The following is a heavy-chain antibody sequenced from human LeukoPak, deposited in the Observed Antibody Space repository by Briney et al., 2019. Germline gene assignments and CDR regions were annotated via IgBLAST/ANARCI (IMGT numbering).Heavy chain of an antibody. J-gene: IGHJ3*02. Sequence: KTSETLSLTCTVSGGSISSSSYYWGWIRQPPGKGLEWIGSIYYSGSTYYNPSLKSRVTISVDTSKNQFSLKLSSVTAADTAVYYCARRQDGQWLAPPWAAFDIWGQGTMVTVSS. D-gene: IGHD6-19*01. V-gene: IGHV4-39*01. CDR3: ARRQDGQWLAPPWAAFDI. CDR2: IYYSGST. CDR1: GGSISSSSYY.